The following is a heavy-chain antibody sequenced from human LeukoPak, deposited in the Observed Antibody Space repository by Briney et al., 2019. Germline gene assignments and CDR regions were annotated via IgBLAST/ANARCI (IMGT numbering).Heavy chain of an antibody. CDR1: GFTFSSYW. D-gene: IGHD2-2*02. Sequence: PGGSLRLSCAASGFTFSSYWMSWVRQAPGKGLEWVANIKQDGSEKYYVDSVKGRFTISRDNAKNSLYLQMNSLRAEDTAVYYCARVKQACSSTSCYILDYYYYYMDVWGKGTTVTVSS. CDR2: IKQDGSEK. V-gene: IGHV3-7*01. CDR3: ARVKQACSSTSCYILDYYYYYMDV. J-gene: IGHJ6*03.